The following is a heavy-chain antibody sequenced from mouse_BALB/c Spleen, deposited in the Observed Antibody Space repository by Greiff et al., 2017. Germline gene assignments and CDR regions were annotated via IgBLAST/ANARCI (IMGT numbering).Heavy chain of an antibody. CDR3: TRSDDYDVEAMDY. CDR2: IYPGNSDT. V-gene: IGHV1-5*01. J-gene: IGHJ4*01. Sequence: VQLQQSGTVLARPGASVKMSCKASGYTFTSYWMHWVKQRPGQGLEWIGAIYPGNSDTSYNQKFKGKAKLTAVTSTSTAYMELSSLTNEDSAVYYCTRSDDYDVEAMDYWGQGTSVTVSS. CDR1: GYTFTSYW. D-gene: IGHD2-4*01.